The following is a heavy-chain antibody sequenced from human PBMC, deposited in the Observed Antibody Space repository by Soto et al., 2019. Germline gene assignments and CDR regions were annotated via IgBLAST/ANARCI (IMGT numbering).Heavy chain of an antibody. CDR1: VFTFSSYW. CDR2: INSDGSST. J-gene: IGHJ3*02. CDR3: ARVPYYDYVWGSYGAFDI. Sequence: PGWSLRLSCAASVFTFSSYWMHWVRQAPGKGLVWVSRINSDGSSTSYADSVKGRFTISRDNAKNTLYLQMNSLRAEDTAVYYCARVPYYDYVWGSYGAFDIWGQGTMVTVSS. V-gene: IGHV3-74*01. D-gene: IGHD3-16*01.